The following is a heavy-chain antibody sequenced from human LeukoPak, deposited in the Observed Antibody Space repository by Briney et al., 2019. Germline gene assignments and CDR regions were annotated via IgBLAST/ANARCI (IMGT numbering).Heavy chain of an antibody. CDR2: ISGPGDTT. CDR3: VKDPGSGWYVLY. J-gene: IGHJ4*02. CDR1: GFTFSTYA. D-gene: IGHD6-19*01. V-gene: IGHV3-23*01. Sequence: QPGGSLRLSCAASGFTFSTYAMGWVRQAPGMGLEGVSAISGPGDTTYYADSVKGRFTISRDNSRDTLFLQMNSLRVEDTAVYYCVKDPGSGWYVLYWGQGTLVTVSS.